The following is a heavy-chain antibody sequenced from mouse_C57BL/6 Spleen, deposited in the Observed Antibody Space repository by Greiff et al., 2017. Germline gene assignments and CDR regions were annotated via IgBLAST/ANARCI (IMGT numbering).Heavy chain of an antibody. Sequence: EVKLQESGPGLVKPSQSLSLTCSVTGYSITSGYYWNWIRQFPGNKLEWMGYISYDGSNNYKPSLINRISITRETSKNQFFLKLNSVTTEDTATYYCASVDYSNYDAMDYWGQGTSVTVSS. J-gene: IGHJ4*01. CDR3: ASVDYSNYDAMDY. V-gene: IGHV3-6*01. D-gene: IGHD2-5*01. CDR1: GYSITSGYY. CDR2: ISYDGSN.